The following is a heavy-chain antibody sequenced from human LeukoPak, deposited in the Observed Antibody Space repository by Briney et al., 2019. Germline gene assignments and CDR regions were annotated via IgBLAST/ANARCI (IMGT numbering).Heavy chain of an antibody. CDR3: ARDLYYYDSSGYYYFDY. D-gene: IGHD3-22*01. V-gene: IGHV4-39*07. CDR2: IYYSGST. CDR1: GGSISSSSYY. Sequence: SETLSLACTVSGGSISSSSYYWGWIRQPPGKGLEWIGSIYYSGSTYYNPSLKSRVTISVDTSKNQFSLELSSVTAADTAVYYCARDLYYYDSSGYYYFDYWGQGTLVTVSS. J-gene: IGHJ4*02.